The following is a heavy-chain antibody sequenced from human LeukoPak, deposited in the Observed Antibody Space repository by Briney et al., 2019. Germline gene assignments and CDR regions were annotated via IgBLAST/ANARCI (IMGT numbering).Heavy chain of an antibody. Sequence: SETLSLTCTVSGGSISSSTYYWGWIRQPPGKGLEWIGSVSTYYNPSLKSRVTISVDTSKNQFSLKLSSVTAADTAVYYCARRDRIRMTFDYWGQGTLVTVSS. CDR3: ARRDRIRMTFDY. D-gene: IGHD2-21*02. CDR2: SVST. CDR1: GGSISSSTYY. V-gene: IGHV4-39*01. J-gene: IGHJ4*02.